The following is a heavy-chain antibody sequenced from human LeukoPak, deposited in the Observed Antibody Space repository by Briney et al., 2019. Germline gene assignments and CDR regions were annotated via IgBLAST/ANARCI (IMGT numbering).Heavy chain of an antibody. J-gene: IGHJ4*02. CDR1: GGTFSGYA. Sequence: SVKVSCKASGGTFSGYAISWVRQAPGQGLEWMGRIIPIFGTANYAQKFQGRVTITTDESTSTAYMELSSLRSEDTAVYYCARAQYYYDSSGYFDYWGQGTLVTVSS. D-gene: IGHD3-22*01. CDR2: IIPIFGTA. CDR3: ARAQYYYDSSGYFDY. V-gene: IGHV1-69*05.